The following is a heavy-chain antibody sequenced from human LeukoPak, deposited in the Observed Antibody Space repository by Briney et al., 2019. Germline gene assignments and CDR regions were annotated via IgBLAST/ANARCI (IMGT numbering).Heavy chain of an antibody. CDR1: GGSFSGYY. Sequence: PSETLSLTCAVYGGSFSGYYWSWIRQPPGKGLEWIGEINHSGSTNYNPSLKSRVTISVDTSKNQFSLKLSSVTAADTAVYYCAREGIEGENWFDPWGQGTLVTVSS. D-gene: IGHD1-26*01. V-gene: IGHV4-34*01. J-gene: IGHJ5*02. CDR3: AREGIEGENWFDP. CDR2: INHSGST.